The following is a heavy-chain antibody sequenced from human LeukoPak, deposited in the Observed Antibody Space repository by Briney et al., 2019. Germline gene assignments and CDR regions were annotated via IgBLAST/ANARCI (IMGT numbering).Heavy chain of an antibody. CDR1: GFTFSDYY. D-gene: IGHD6-13*01. V-gene: IGHV3-11*01. CDR3: ARDPPGSSWYGDYFDY. J-gene: IGHJ4*02. CDR2: ISSSGSTI. Sequence: GGSLRLSCAASGFTFSDYYMSWIRQAPGKGLEWVSYISSSGSTIYYADSVKGRFTISRDNAKNSLYLQMNSLRAEDTAVYYCARDPPGSSWYGDYFDYWGQGTLVTVSP.